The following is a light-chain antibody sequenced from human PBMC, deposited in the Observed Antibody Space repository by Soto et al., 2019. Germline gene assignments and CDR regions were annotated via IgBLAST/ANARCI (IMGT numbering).Light chain of an antibody. CDR1: SSNIGAGYD. CDR2: GDI. J-gene: IGLJ1*01. V-gene: IGLV1-40*01. Sequence: QSVLTQPPSVSGAPGQRVTISCTGSSSNIGAGYDVHWYQQLPGTAPKLLIYGDINRPSGVPDRFSGSKSGTSASLAITGLQAEHEADYYCQSYVSSLNGHVFGTGTKVTVL. CDR3: QSYVSSLNGHV.